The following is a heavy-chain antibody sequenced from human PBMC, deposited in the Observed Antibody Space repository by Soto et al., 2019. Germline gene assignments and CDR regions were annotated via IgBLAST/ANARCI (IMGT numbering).Heavy chain of an antibody. V-gene: IGHV3-23*01. CDR3: AKDQGYYYHATGYTFDY. CDR2: IGGSGDST. D-gene: IGHD3-22*01. Sequence: EVQLLESGGGLVQPGGSLRLSCTTSGFTFNNYAMSWVRQAPGKGLEWVSAIGGSGDSTYYADSVKGRLTISRDDSKNTLYLQMHSLRAEDTAVYYCAKDQGYYYHATGYTFDYLGQGTLVTVSS. J-gene: IGHJ4*02. CDR1: GFTFNNYA.